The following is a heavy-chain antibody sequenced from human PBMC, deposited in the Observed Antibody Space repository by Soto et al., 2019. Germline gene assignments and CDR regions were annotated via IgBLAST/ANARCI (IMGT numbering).Heavy chain of an antibody. CDR2: IYHSGST. V-gene: IGHV4-61*08. CDR1: GGSISSGGYY. Sequence: PSETLSLTCTVSGGSISSGGYYWSWIRQSPGKGLEWIGEIYHSGSTNYNPSLKSRVTISVDKSKNQFSLNLSSVTAADTAVYYCARDQNGSGNYYTRYFDYWGQGTLVTV. D-gene: IGHD3-10*01. CDR3: ARDQNGSGNYYTRYFDY. J-gene: IGHJ4*02.